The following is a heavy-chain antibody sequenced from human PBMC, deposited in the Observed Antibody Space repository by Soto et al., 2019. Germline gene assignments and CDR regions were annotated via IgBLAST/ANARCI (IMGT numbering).Heavy chain of an antibody. D-gene: IGHD3-10*01. CDR1: GGTFSSYA. V-gene: IGHV1-69*01. CDR3: ASVTYMVRGVIAKWFDP. J-gene: IGHJ5*02. Sequence: QVPLVQSGAEVKKPGSSVTVSCKASGGTFSSYAIHWVRQAPGQGLEWMGGIIPMYGPAKYAQRFQGRVTITADESTTTVYMELTSLTSKDTAVYYCASVTYMVRGVIAKWFDPWGHGTLVTVSS. CDR2: IIPMYGPA.